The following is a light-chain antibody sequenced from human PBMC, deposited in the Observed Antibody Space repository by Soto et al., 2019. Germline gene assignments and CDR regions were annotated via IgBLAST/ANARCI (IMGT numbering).Light chain of an antibody. J-gene: IGKJ2*01. CDR3: QQRSNWPPYT. Sequence: EIVLTQSPATQSLSPGERATLSGRDSQSVSSYLAWYQQKPGQAPRLLLYDASNRATGIPARFSGSGSGTDFTLTISSLEPEDFAVYYCQQRSNWPPYTFGQGTKLEIK. V-gene: IGKV3-11*01. CDR2: DAS. CDR1: QSVSSY.